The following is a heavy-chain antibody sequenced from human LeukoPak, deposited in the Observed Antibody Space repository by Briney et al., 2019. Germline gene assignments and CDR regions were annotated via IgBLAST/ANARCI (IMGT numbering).Heavy chain of an antibody. J-gene: IGHJ4*02. CDR3: VRVRGSYAFDF. Sequence: PGGSLRLSCAASGFTFSSYAMHWVRQAPGKGLEWVAVISYDGSNEYYTDSVKGRFTVSRDNAKDSLYVQMNSLRAEDTAVYYCVRVRGSYAFDFWGQGTPLTVSS. D-gene: IGHD1-26*01. CDR2: ISYDGSNE. V-gene: IGHV3-30-3*01. CDR1: GFTFSSYA.